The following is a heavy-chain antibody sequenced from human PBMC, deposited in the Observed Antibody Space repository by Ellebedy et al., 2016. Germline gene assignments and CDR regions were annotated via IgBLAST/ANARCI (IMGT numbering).Heavy chain of an antibody. Sequence: GESLKISCAASEFAFSNYAMHWVRQAPGKGLEWVSGITAISDRTFYGDSVKGRFTVSRDNSKNTLYLQMSSLRAEDTAVYYCARPWSTSGYYSPFDYWGQGTLVTVSS. CDR2: ITAISDRT. J-gene: IGHJ4*02. D-gene: IGHD3-3*01. CDR3: ARPWSTSGYYSPFDY. V-gene: IGHV3-23*01. CDR1: EFAFSNYA.